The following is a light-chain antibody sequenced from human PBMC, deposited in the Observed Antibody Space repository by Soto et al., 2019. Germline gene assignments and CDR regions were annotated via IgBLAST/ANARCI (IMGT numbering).Light chain of an antibody. Sequence: DIPMTQSPSTLSASVGDRVTITCRASQSISSWLAWYQQKPGKAPKLLIYKASSLESGVPSRFSGSESGTEFTLTISSLQPDDFATYYCQQYNSYSGTFGQGTKVEIK. CDR1: QSISSW. CDR2: KAS. V-gene: IGKV1-5*03. CDR3: QQYNSYSGT. J-gene: IGKJ1*01.